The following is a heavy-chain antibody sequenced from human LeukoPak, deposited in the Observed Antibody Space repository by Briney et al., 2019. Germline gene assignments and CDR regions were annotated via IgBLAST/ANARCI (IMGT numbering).Heavy chain of an antibody. CDR2: IYSGGST. J-gene: IGHJ4*02. CDR3: ASGAWPYFDY. CDR1: GFSVSNY. V-gene: IGHV3-53*01. D-gene: IGHD2-21*02. Sequence: PGGSLRLSCAASGFSVSNYMTWVRQAPGKGLEWASVIYSGGSTYYADSVRGRFTISRDNSKNTLYLQMNSLRAEDTAVYYCASGAWPYFDYWGQGSLVTVSS.